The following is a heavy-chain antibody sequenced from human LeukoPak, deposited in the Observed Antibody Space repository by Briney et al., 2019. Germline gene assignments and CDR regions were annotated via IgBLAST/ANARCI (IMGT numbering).Heavy chain of an antibody. D-gene: IGHD2-15*01. CDR1: GGSFSGYY. J-gene: IGHJ3*02. Sequence: SETLSLTCAVYGGSFSGYYWSWIRQPPGKGLEWIGEINHSGSTNYNPSLKSRVTISVDTSKNQFSLKLSSVTAADTAVYYCARFSVGSAFDIWGQGTMVTVSS. V-gene: IGHV4-34*01. CDR3: ARFSVGSAFDI. CDR2: INHSGST.